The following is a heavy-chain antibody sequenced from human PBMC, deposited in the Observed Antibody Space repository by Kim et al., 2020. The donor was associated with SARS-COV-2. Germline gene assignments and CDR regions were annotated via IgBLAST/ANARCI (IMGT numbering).Heavy chain of an antibody. CDR3: ARVFGYGSGSYYDY. J-gene: IGHJ4*02. Sequence: ADSVKGRFTISRDNAKNSLYLQMSSLRDEDTAVYYCARVFGYGSGSYYDYWGQGTLVTVSS. V-gene: IGHV3-48*02. D-gene: IGHD3-10*01.